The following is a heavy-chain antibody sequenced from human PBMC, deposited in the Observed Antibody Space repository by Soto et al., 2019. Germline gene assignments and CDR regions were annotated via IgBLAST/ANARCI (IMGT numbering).Heavy chain of an antibody. CDR2: ISAYNGNT. D-gene: IGHD3-3*01. V-gene: IGHV1-18*01. CDR1: GYTFVSYG. CDR3: ARRYYDFWSGYYLDY. J-gene: IGHJ4*02. Sequence: QVQLVQSGAEVKKPGASVKVSCKASGYTFVSYGISWVRQAPGQGLEWMGWISAYNGNTNYAQKLQGRVTMTTDTSTSTAYMELRSLRSDDTAVYYCARRYYDFWSGYYLDYWGQGTLVTVSS.